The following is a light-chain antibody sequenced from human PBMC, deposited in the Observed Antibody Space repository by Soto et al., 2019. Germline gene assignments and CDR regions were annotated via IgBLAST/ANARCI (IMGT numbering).Light chain of an antibody. CDR1: YSNIGAGYE. CDR3: SSYTVSSTRI. J-gene: IGLJ2*01. Sequence: QSVLTQPPSVSGAPGQRVTISCTGSYSNIGAGYEVHWYQQVPGTAPKLLVSGHNNRPSGVPDRFFGSKSGTSASLTIIGLQADDEAEYYCSSYTVSSTRIFGGGTKLTVL. V-gene: IGLV1-40*01. CDR2: GHN.